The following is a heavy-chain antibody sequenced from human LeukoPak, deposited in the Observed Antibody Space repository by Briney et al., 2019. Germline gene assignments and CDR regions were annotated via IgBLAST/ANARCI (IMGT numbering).Heavy chain of an antibody. V-gene: IGHV4-59*01. CDR1: GGSISSYY. Sequence: SETLSLTCTVSGGSISSYYWSWLRQPPEKGLEWIGYIYYSGSTNYNPSLKSRVTISVDTSKNQFSLKLSSVTAADTAVYYCARSLYDFWSGYSPFDYWGQGTLVTVSS. J-gene: IGHJ4*02. CDR2: IYYSGST. D-gene: IGHD3-3*01. CDR3: ARSLYDFWSGYSPFDY.